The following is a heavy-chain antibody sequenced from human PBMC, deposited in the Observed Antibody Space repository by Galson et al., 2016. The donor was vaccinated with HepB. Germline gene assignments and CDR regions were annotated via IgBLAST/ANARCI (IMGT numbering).Heavy chain of an antibody. CDR3: ARVRSGYSGYANPYYYGMDV. CDR2: TYYRSKWYN. CDR1: GDSVSSNSAT. Sequence: CAISGDSVSSNSATWNRIRQSPSRGPEWLGRTYYRSKWYNDYALSVKSRITINPDTSKNQFSLQLNSVTPEDTAVYYCARVRSGYSGYANPYYYGMDVWGQGTTVTVSS. V-gene: IGHV6-1*01. D-gene: IGHD5-12*01. J-gene: IGHJ6*02.